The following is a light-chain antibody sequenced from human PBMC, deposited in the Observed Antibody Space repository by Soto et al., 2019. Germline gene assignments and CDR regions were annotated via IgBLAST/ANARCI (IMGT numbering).Light chain of an antibody. Sequence: DIQMTQSPSSLSASVGDRVTITCRASQDINNYLAWYQQRPGKVPKLLIYAASTLQSGVPSRFSGSGSGTDFTLTISSLHPEDVASYYCQKDDIAPRTFGGGTRVEVK. V-gene: IGKV1-27*01. CDR2: AAS. J-gene: IGKJ4*01. CDR1: QDINNY. CDR3: QKDDIAPRT.